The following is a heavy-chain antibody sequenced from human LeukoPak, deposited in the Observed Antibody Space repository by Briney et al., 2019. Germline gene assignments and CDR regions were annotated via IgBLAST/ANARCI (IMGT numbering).Heavy chain of an antibody. Sequence: SETLSLTCTVSGYSISSGYYWGWIRQPPGKGLEWIGSIYHSGSTYYNPSLKSRVTISVDTSKNQFSLKLSSVTAADTAVYYCARASGATRPEMFDPWGQGTLVTVSS. D-gene: IGHD1-26*01. CDR1: GYSISSGYY. CDR3: ARASGATRPEMFDP. V-gene: IGHV4-38-2*02. J-gene: IGHJ5*02. CDR2: IYHSGST.